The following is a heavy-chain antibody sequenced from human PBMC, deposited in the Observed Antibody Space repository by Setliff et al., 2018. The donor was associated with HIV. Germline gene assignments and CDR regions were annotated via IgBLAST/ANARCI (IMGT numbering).Heavy chain of an antibody. V-gene: IGHV1-69*05. J-gene: IGHJ4*02. Sequence: SVKVSCKASRGTFRNSAINWVRQAPGQGLVWMGGIITLFGEANYAQMFQGRVTITTDESTNTAYMELTSLRTEDTAVYYCAREGHTTMITGYFDYWGQGTLVTVSS. D-gene: IGHD5-18*01. CDR2: IITLFGEA. CDR1: RGTFRNSA. CDR3: AREGHTTMITGYFDY.